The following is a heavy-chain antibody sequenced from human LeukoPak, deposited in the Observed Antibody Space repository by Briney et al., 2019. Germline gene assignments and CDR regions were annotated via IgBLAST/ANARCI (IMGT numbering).Heavy chain of an antibody. V-gene: IGHV3-30*18. CDR1: EFTFSSYG. CDR3: AKDSSRIVGATASLYYYYYGMDV. CDR2: ISYDGSNK. Sequence: GGSLRLSCAASEFTFSSYGVHWVRQAPGKGLEWVAVISYDGSNKYYADSVKGRFTISRDNSKNTLYLQMNSLRAEDTAVYYCAKDSSRIVGATASLYYYYYGMDVWGQGTTVTVSS. J-gene: IGHJ6*02. D-gene: IGHD1-26*01.